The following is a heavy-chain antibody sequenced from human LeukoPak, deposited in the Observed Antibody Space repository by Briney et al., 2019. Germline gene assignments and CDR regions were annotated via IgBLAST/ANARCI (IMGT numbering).Heavy chain of an antibody. CDR3: ARFSIVCAFDF. V-gene: IGHV3-66*01. CDR2: IYSGGNT. J-gene: IGHJ3*01. D-gene: IGHD2-15*01. Sequence: GGSLRLSCVASGITVSSNYMSWVRQAPEKGLEWVSVIYSGGNTDYADSVKGRFTFSRDNFKNTLYLQMNSLRAEDTAVYYCARFSIVCAFDFWGRGTMVTVSS. CDR1: GITVSSNY.